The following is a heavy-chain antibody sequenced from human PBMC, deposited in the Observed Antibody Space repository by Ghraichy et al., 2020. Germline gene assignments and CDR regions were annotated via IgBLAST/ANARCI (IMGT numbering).Heavy chain of an antibody. CDR2: IRYDGSNK. V-gene: IGHV3-30*02. Sequence: SCAASGFAFSSYGMHWVRQAPGKGLEWVAFIRYDGSNKYYADSVKGRFTISRDNSKNTLYLQMNSLRAEDTAVYYCAKDPTRDYCSGGSCYSSYYYGMDVWGQGTTVTVSS. CDR1: GFAFSSYG. J-gene: IGHJ6*02. CDR3: AKDPTRDYCSGGSCYSSYYYGMDV. D-gene: IGHD2-15*01.